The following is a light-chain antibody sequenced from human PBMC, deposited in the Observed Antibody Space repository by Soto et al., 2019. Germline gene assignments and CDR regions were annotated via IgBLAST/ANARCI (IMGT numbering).Light chain of an antibody. V-gene: IGLV1-44*01. J-gene: IGLJ2*01. Sequence: QPVLTQPPSVSRTPGQRVNMSCSGSSSNIGSKSVSWYQHLPQTAPKLLIYSNNQRPSGVPGRFSGSKSGTSASLAISGLQSDDETQYYCAAWDDSLNVLVFGGGTKLTVL. CDR2: SNN. CDR3: AAWDDSLNVLV. CDR1: SSNIGSKS.